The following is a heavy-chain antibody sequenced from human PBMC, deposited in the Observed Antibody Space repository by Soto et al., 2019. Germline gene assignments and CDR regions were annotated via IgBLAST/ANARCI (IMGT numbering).Heavy chain of an antibody. CDR3: PTSLGYTSGWEFDY. V-gene: IGHV1-18*01. D-gene: IGHD6-19*01. CDR1: GYAFASYG. CDR2: ISPHNGNT. J-gene: IGHJ4*02. Sequence: ASVKVSCKASGYAFASYGINWVRQAPGQGLEWMGWISPHNGNTNYEQNLQGRVTMTTDTSTSTAFMDLRSLRSDDTAVYYCPTSLGYTSGWEFDYWGQGTLVTVSS.